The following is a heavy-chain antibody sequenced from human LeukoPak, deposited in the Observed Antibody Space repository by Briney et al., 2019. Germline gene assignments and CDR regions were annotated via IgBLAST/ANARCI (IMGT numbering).Heavy chain of an antibody. V-gene: IGHV2-5*02. CDR2: IYWDDDK. J-gene: IGHJ4*02. Sequence: KEFGPTLVKPTQTLTLTCTFSGFSLSTSGVGVGWIRQPPGKALEWLALIYWDDDKRYSPSLKSRLTITKDTSKNQVVLTMTNMDPVDTATYYCARLYSYGYFDYWGQGTLVTVSS. CDR1: GFSLSTSGVG. D-gene: IGHD5-18*01. CDR3: ARLYSYGYFDY.